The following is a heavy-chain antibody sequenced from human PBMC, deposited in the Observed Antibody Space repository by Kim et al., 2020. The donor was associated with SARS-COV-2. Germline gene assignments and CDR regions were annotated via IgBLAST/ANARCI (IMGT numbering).Heavy chain of an antibody. Sequence: SLKSRVTISVDTSKNQFSLKLSSVTAADTAVYYCARGGPGGWYVGYFDYWGQGTLVTVSS. J-gene: IGHJ4*02. CDR3: ARGGPGGWYVGYFDY. D-gene: IGHD6-19*01. V-gene: IGHV4-59*09.